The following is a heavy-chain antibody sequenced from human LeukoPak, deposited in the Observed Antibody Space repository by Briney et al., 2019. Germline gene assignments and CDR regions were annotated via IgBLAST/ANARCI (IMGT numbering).Heavy chain of an antibody. CDR1: GFTFSSYG. V-gene: IGHV3-30*02. CDR3: AKAGGSSWDPFDY. CDR2: ILNDGSHK. D-gene: IGHD6-13*01. J-gene: IGHJ4*02. Sequence: GGSLRLSCAASGFTFSSYGMHWVRQGPGKGLEWVAFILNDGSHKYYADSVKGRFTISRDNSKNTLYLQMNSLRADDTAVYYCAKAGGSSWDPFDYWGQGTLVTVSS.